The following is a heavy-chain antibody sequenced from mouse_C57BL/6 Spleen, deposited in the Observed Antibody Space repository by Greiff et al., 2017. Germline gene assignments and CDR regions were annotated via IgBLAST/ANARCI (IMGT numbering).Heavy chain of an antibody. V-gene: IGHV1-26*01. Sequence: VQLQQSGPELVKPGASVKISCKASGYTFTDYYMNWVKQSHGKSLEWIGDINPNNGGTSYNQKFQGKATLTVDKSSSTAYMELRSLTSEDSAVYYCARRFITTLVERYFDVWGTGTTVTVSS. D-gene: IGHD1-1*01. J-gene: IGHJ1*03. CDR1: GYTFTDYY. CDR2: INPNNGGT. CDR3: ARRFITTLVERYFDV.